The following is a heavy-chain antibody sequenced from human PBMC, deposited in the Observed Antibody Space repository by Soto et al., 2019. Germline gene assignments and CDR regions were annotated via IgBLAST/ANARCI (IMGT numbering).Heavy chain of an antibody. CDR3: ARDRCFDGSCYSASDF. CDR1: GFSFSTYD. V-gene: IGHV3-48*02. CDR2: ISTTSFTI. D-gene: IGHD2-15*01. J-gene: IGHJ4*02. Sequence: GGSLRLSCVASGFSFSTYDMDWVRQAPGKAPEWIAHISTTSFTIYYADSVKGRFTISRDNVRNSLYLEMKSLRDEDTAVYYCARDRCFDGSCYSASDFWGQGIQVTVSS.